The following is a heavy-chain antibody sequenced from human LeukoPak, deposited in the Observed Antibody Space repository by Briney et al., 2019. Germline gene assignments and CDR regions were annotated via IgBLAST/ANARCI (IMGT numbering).Heavy chain of an antibody. Sequence: PSETLSLTCAVYGGSFSGYYWSWIRQPPGKGLEWIGEINHSGSTNYNPSLKSRVTISVDTSKNQFSLKLSSVTAADTAVYYCARVNYYGSGSYPFDNWGQGTLVTVSS. J-gene: IGHJ4*02. D-gene: IGHD3-10*01. CDR1: GGSFSGYY. V-gene: IGHV4-34*01. CDR3: ARVNYYGSGSYPFDN. CDR2: INHSGST.